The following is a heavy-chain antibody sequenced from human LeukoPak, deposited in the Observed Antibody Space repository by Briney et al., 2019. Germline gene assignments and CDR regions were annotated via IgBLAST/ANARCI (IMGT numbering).Heavy chain of an antibody. CDR2: VNSNDEK. J-gene: IGHJ4*02. D-gene: IGHD1-14*01. V-gene: IGHV2-5*01. CDR1: GFYLSTTGVA. Sequence: SGPTLVNPTPTLTLTCTFSGFYLSTTGVAVGWIRQPPGKALEWLALVNSNDEKRYSPSLKSRLTISRDTPKNQVVLTMANMDPADTATYYCAHRPSGIATVSFESWGQGSLVTVSS. CDR3: AHRPSGIATVSFES.